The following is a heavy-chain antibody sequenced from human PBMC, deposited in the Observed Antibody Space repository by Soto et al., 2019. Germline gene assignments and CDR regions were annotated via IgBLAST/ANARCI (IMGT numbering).Heavy chain of an antibody. CDR1: GFSLSDYN. D-gene: IGHD3-9*01. V-gene: IGHV3-48*01. J-gene: IGHJ3*01. CDR2: ISSSGSTI. CDR3: AGDFEH. Sequence: EVQLVESGGGLVQPGGSLRLSCAASGFSLSDYNMNWVRQAPGKGLEWVAYISSSGSTISYADSVKGRFTISRDNAKNSLDPPINSLTTEDTAGDCCAGDFEHWGQGTVVTVSS.